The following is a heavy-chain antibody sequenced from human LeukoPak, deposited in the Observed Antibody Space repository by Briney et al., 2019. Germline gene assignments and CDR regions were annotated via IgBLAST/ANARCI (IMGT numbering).Heavy chain of an antibody. D-gene: IGHD1-26*01. Sequence: SATLPLTCIVSGGSVNSGNYYWSWIRQPPGKGLEWIGNIYYSGSTYYNPSLESRVTISLDTSKNQFSLKLSSVTAADTAVFYCARDREWELHSLRYFDYWGQGTLVTVSS. CDR2: IYYSGST. J-gene: IGHJ4*02. CDR1: GGSVNSGNYY. CDR3: ARDREWELHSLRYFDY. V-gene: IGHV4-61*01.